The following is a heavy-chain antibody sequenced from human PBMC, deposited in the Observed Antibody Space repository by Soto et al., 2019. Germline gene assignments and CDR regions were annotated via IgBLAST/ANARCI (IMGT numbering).Heavy chain of an antibody. V-gene: IGHV3-30*18. CDR3: AKDPVSGSYLGYFDY. Sequence: QVQLVESGGGVVQPGRSLRLSCAASGFTFSNYGMHWVRQAPGKGLEWVASITFDGSNKYYADSVKGRFSFSRDSSKNTLYLQMNSLRVEDTAVYYCAKDPVSGSYLGYFDYWGQGTLVTVSS. CDR2: ITFDGSNK. D-gene: IGHD1-26*01. J-gene: IGHJ4*02. CDR1: GFTFSNYG.